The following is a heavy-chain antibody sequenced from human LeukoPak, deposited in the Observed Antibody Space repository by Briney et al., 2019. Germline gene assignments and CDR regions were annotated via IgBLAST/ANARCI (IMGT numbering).Heavy chain of an antibody. CDR3: ARTAARRFDY. J-gene: IGHJ4*02. CDR2: INPTGGST. D-gene: IGHD6-6*01. Sequence: ASVKVSCKASGYTFPSYLMHWVRQAPGQGLEWMGIINPTGGSTTYAQKFQGRVTMTRDTSTSTVYMELSSLRSDDTAVYYCARTAARRFDYWGQGTLVTVSS. V-gene: IGHV1-46*01. CDR1: GYTFPSYL.